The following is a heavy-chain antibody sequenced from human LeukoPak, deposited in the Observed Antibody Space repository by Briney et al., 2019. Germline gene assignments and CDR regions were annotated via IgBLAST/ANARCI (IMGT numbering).Heavy chain of an antibody. Sequence: PSKTLSLTCTVSGGSISTYYLSWIRQPPGKGLEWIGYIYYSGSTNYNPSLKSRLTISVDTSKNQFSLKLTSVTAADTAVYYCARDSTGGSYDFDYWGQGTLVTVSS. V-gene: IGHV4-59*01. J-gene: IGHJ4*02. D-gene: IGHD1-26*01. CDR2: IYYSGST. CDR3: ARDSTGGSYDFDY. CDR1: GGSISTYY.